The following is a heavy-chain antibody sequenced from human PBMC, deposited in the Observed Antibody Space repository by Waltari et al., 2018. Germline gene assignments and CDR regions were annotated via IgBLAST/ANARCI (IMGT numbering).Heavy chain of an antibody. V-gene: IGHV1-18*01. D-gene: IGHD2-15*01. CDR1: GYTFTSYG. CDR3: ARDWSDIVVVVAATHFDY. CDR2: ISTYNGNT. J-gene: IGHJ4*02. Sequence: QVQLVQSGAEVKKPGASVKVSCKASGYTFTSYGISWVRQAPGQGLEWMGWISTYNGNTNYAQKLQGRVTMTTDTSTSTAYMELSSLRSDDTAVYYCARDWSDIVVVVAATHFDYWGQGTLVTVSS.